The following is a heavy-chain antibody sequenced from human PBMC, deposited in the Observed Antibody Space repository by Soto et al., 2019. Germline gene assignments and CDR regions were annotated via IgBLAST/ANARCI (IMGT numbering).Heavy chain of an antibody. J-gene: IGHJ5*02. V-gene: IGHV3-48*01. CDR2: ISSSSNSI. Sequence: PGGSLRLSCAASGFTFSSYSRNWVRQAPGKGLEWVSYISSSSNSIYYADSVKGRFTISRDNAKNSLHLQMNSLRAEDTAVFYCARGRSMVRGVITERKYNWFDPWGQGTLVTVSS. CDR3: ARGRSMVRGVITERKYNWFDP. CDR1: GFTFSSYS. D-gene: IGHD3-10*01.